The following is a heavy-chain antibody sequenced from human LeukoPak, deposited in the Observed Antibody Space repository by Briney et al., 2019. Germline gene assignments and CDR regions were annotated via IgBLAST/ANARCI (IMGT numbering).Heavy chain of an antibody. J-gene: IGHJ5*02. Sequence: SENLFRNCAVYGGFFSGYYWSWILQPPGPGLESSVEINHSGSTNYNPSLKSRVTISVDTSKNQFSLKLSSVTAADTAVYYCARGATVYGSSSGVGSWFDPWGQGTLVTVSS. CDR3: ARGATVYGSSSGVGSWFDP. CDR1: GGFFSGYY. V-gene: IGHV4-34*01. D-gene: IGHD6-6*01. CDR2: INHSGST.